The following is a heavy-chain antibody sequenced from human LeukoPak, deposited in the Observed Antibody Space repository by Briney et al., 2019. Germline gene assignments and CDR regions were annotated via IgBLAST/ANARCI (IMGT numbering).Heavy chain of an antibody. D-gene: IGHD6-19*01. CDR1: GFTFSSYS. CDR3: ARDPIAVAGLNDY. Sequence: PGGSLRLSCAASGFTFSSYSMNWVRQAPGKGLEWVSSISSSSSYIYYADSVKGRFTISRDNAKNSLYLQMNSLRAEDTAVYYCARDPIAVAGLNDYWGQGTLVTVSS. J-gene: IGHJ4*02. CDR2: ISSSSSYI. V-gene: IGHV3-21*01.